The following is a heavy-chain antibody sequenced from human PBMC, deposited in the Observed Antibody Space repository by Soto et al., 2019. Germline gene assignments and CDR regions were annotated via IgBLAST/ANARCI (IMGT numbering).Heavy chain of an antibody. CDR2: ISGSGGST. D-gene: IGHD1-26*01. CDR3: ARRGSGSYYDY. Sequence: EVQLLESGGGLVQPGGSLRLSCAASGFTFSSYAMRWVRQAPGKGLEWVSAISGSGGSTYYADSVKGRFTISRDNSKNKLYLQMNSLRAEDKAVYDCARRGSGSYYDYWGQGTLVTVSS. J-gene: IGHJ4*02. CDR1: GFTFSSYA. V-gene: IGHV3-23*01.